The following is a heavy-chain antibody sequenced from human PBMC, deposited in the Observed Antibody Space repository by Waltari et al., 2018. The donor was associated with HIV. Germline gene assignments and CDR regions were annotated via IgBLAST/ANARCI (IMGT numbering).Heavy chain of an antibody. D-gene: IGHD6-13*01. CDR2: IYYTGST. CDR3: ARLTYTSSWSNYFDY. V-gene: IGHV4-39*01. J-gene: IGHJ4*02. Sequence: QLQLQESGPGLVKPSETLSLICNVSGGSISSSSSYWGWIRQPPGKGLEWSGNIYYTGSTYYNPSLKSRLTFSVDTSKNQFSLSLNSVTAADTAMYYCARLTYTSSWSNYFDYWGQGTLVTVSS. CDR1: GGSISSSSSY.